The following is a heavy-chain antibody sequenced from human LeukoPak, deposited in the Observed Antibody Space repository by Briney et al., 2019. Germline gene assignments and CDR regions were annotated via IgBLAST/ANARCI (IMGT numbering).Heavy chain of an antibody. D-gene: IGHD2-2*03. J-gene: IGHJ4*02. CDR2: IGPSGDRT. CDR3: AKDSGWILFDD. Sequence: GGSLRLSCAASGFTFRTYGTNWVRRAPGKGLEWVSGIGPSGDRTYYVDSVKGRFTISRDNSKNTVYLQMSSLRADDTAVYYCAKDSGWILFDDWGQGTLVTVSS. V-gene: IGHV3-23*01. CDR1: GFTFRTYG.